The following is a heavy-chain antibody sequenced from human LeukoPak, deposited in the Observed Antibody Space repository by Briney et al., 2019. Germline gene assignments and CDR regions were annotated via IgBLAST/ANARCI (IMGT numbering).Heavy chain of an antibody. CDR2: IFYSGST. J-gene: IGHJ6*03. V-gene: IGHV4-39*07. CDR3: ARGIYYYYYMDV. D-gene: IGHD3-10*01. Sequence: SETLSLTCTLSGGSISSSSYYWGWIRQPPGKGLEWIGSIFYSGSTYYNPSLKSRVTISVDTSKNQFSLKLSSVTAADTAVYYCARGIYYYYYMDVWGKGTTVTVSS. CDR1: GGSISSSSYY.